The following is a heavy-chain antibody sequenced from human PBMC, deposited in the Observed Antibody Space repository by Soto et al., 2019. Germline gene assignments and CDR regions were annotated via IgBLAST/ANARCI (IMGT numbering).Heavy chain of an antibody. CDR2: IYWDDDK. CDR1: GFSLSTXRXX. CDR3: AHTXVPVQIDY. D-gene: IGHD2-8*02. V-gene: IGHV2-5*02. J-gene: IGHJ4*02. Sequence: QITLKESGPTLVKPTQTLTLTCTFSGFSLSTXRXXXXXXXXXXXKALQWLALIYWDDDKRYSPSLKSRLTXXXXXXXXXXXXXXXXXXXXXXXXXYCAHTXVPVQIDYWGQGTLVTVSS.